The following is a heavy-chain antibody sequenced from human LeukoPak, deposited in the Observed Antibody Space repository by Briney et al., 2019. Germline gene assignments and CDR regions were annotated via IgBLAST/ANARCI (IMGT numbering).Heavy chain of an antibody. CDR3: ARKGYNYGRFDY. D-gene: IGHD5-18*01. V-gene: IGHV4-59*12. CDR2: IYYSGST. Sequence: SETLSLTCTVSGGSISSYYWSWIRQPPGKGLEWIGYIYYSGSTNYNPSLKSRVTVSVDKSKNQFSLKLSSVTAADTAVYYCARKGYNYGRFDYWGQGTLVTVSS. CDR1: GGSISSYY. J-gene: IGHJ4*02.